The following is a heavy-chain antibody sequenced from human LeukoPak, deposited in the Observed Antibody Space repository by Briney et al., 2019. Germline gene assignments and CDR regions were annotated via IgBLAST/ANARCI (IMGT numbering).Heavy chain of an antibody. J-gene: IGHJ4*02. CDR3: ARDATGNREFDY. V-gene: IGHV4-4*07. CDR1: GGSISGYY. D-gene: IGHD1-1*01. Sequence: PSETLSLTCSVSGGSISGYYWSWIRQPAGKGLEWIGRIYTSGSTNYNPSLKSRVTMSVDTSKNQFSLNLRSVTVADTAVYYCARDATGNREFDYWGQGTLVTVSS. CDR2: IYTSGST.